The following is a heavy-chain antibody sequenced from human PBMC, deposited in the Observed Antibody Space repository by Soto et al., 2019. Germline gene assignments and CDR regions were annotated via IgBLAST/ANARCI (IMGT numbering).Heavy chain of an antibody. J-gene: IGHJ5*02. CDR3: ARDQVAGTGFDP. CDR1: GGTFSSYA. CDR2: ITPIHGTA. D-gene: IGHD6-19*01. Sequence: ASVKVSCKASGGTFSSYAISWVRQAPGQGLEWMGGITPIHGTAKYAQNFQGRVTINADESTSTVYMELSLRSDDTAVYYCARDQVAGTGFDPWGQGTLVTVSS. V-gene: IGHV1-69*13.